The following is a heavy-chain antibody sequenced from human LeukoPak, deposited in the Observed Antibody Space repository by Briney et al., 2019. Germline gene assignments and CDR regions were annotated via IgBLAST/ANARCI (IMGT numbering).Heavy chain of an antibody. J-gene: IGHJ5*02. CDR2: INHSGST. CDR1: GFTFSNAW. CDR3: ARGTQGSSGWFDP. D-gene: IGHD6-19*01. Sequence: GSLRLSCAASGFTFSNAWMNWVRQPPGKGLEWIGEINHSGSTNYNPSLKSRVTISVDTSKNQFSLKLSSVTAADTAVYYCARGTQGSSGWFDPWGQGTLVTVSS. V-gene: IGHV4-34*01.